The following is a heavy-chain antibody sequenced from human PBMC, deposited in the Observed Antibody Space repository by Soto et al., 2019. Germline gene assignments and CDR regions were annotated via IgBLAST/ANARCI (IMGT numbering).Heavy chain of an antibody. V-gene: IGHV1-69*12. J-gene: IGHJ3*02. CDR2: IIPIFGTS. CDR1: GGTFSSYA. CDR3: ARDSTVATHAFDI. D-gene: IGHD4-4*01. Sequence: QVQLAQSGAEVKTPGSSVKVSCKASGGTFSSYAISWVRQAPGQGLEWMGGIIPIFGTSNYAQMFQGRVTITADDATNTAYMDLSSLTSDDTAMYYYARDSTVATHAFDIWGQGTMVTVSS.